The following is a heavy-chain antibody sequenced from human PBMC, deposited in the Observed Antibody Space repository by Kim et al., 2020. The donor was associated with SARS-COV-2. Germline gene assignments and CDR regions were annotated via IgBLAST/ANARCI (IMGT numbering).Heavy chain of an antibody. CDR3: ATSEIVIVPAAYFDF. V-gene: IGHV1-69*13. Sequence: SVKVSCKASGGTLTNSAITWVRQAPGQGLEWMGRIIPIFSTATYAQMFEARATITADEATMTVYMELNRLTSEDTAVYYCATSEIVIVPAAYFDFWGQGTLVTVSS. D-gene: IGHD2-2*01. J-gene: IGHJ4*02. CDR1: GGTLTNSA. CDR2: IIPIFSTA.